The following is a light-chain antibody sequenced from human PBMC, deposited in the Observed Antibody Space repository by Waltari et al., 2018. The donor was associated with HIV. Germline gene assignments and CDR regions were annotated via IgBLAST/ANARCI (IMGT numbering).Light chain of an antibody. CDR2: EVN. J-gene: IGLJ2*01. V-gene: IGLV2-14*01. CDR3: SSFTTSNTLL. CDR1: SSDIGSYNY. Sequence: QSVLTQPASVSGSPGQSITVSCTGTSSDIGSYNYVSWYQQTPGTAPKLVIYEVNNRPSGISNRFSGSKSGTTASLTISGLQTEDEAHYYCSSFTTSNTLLFGGGTKVTVL.